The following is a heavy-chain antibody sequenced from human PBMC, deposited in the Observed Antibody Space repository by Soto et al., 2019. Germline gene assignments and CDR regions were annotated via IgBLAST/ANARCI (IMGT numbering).Heavy chain of an antibody. CDR2: ISNDASNK. D-gene: IGHD4-17*01. CDR1: GFTFSSYA. J-gene: IGHJ4*02. Sequence: QVPLVESGGGVVQPGRSLRLSCAASGFTFSSYAMDWVRQAPGKGLEWVAVISNDASNKYYADSVKGRFTISRDNXENTLYLQRNSLSAEDTAVYYCAISGPRSYGAHDYWGQGTLVPVSS. V-gene: IGHV3-30-3*01. CDR3: AISGPRSYGAHDY.